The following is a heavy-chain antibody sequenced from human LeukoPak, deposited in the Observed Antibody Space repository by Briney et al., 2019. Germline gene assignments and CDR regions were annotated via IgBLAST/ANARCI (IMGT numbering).Heavy chain of an antibody. CDR1: GGSISSGDYY. D-gene: IGHD6-19*01. Sequence: PSETLSLTCTVSGGSISSGDYYWSWIRQPPGKGLEWIGYIYYSGSTYYNPSLKSRVTISVDTSKNQFSLKLSSVTAADTAVYYCARGSGWYRGYFDYWGQGTLVTVSS. J-gene: IGHJ4*02. CDR3: ARGSGWYRGYFDY. V-gene: IGHV4-30-4*01. CDR2: IYYSGST.